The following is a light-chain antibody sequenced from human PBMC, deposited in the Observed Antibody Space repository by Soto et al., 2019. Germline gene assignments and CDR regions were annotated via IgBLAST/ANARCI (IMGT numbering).Light chain of an antibody. V-gene: IGLV2-14*01. CDR2: DVS. CDR3: SSYTSSSTYV. CDR1: STDIGRYNY. Sequence: QSVLPQPASLSGSPGQSITISCTGTSTDIGRYNYVSWYQQHPGKAPKLMIYDVSNRPSGVSNRFSGSKSGNTASLTISGLQAEDEADYYCSSYTSSSTYVFGTGTKVTVL. J-gene: IGLJ1*01.